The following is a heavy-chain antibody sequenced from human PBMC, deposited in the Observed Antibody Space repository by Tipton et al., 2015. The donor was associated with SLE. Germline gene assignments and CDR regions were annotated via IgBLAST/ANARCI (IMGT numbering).Heavy chain of an antibody. CDR1: GGSISSSSSY. V-gene: IGHV4-39*07. CDR3: ARYLRSTSDFFDY. CDR2: IYYSGST. J-gene: IGHJ4*02. D-gene: IGHD2-2*01. Sequence: TLSLTCTVSGGSISSSSSYWGWIRQPPGKGLEWIGSIYYSGSTYYNPSLKSRVTISLHTSKNQFSLKLSSVTAADTAVYYCARYLRSTSDFFDYWGQGTLVTVSS.